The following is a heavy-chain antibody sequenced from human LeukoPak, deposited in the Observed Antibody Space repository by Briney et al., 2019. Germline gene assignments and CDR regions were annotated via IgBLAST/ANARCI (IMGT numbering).Heavy chain of an antibody. CDR1: GGSISSGDYY. CDR2: IYYSGST. V-gene: IGHV4-30-4*01. J-gene: IGHJ6*02. Sequence: PSETLSLTCTVSGGSISSGDYYWSWIRQPPGKGLEWIGYIYYSGSTYYNPSLKSRVTISVDTSKNQFSLKLSSVTAADTGVYYCAGALGYCSGGSCYSPGYYYGMDVWGQGTTVTVSS. CDR3: AGALGYCSGGSCYSPGYYYGMDV. D-gene: IGHD2-15*01.